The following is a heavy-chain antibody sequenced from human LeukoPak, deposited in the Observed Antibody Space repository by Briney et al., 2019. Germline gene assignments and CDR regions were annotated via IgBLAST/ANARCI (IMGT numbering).Heavy chain of an antibody. D-gene: IGHD3-3*01. CDR2: ISWDGGSV. V-gene: IGHV3-9*01. J-gene: IGHJ4*02. CDR3: ARDQYDTWSRRGNFDS. Sequence: GRSLRLSCAASGFTFDDYAMHWVRQAPGKGLEWVSGISWDGGSVDYADSVKGRFTISRDNAKNSLYLQMNSLRAEDTAVFYCARDQYDTWSRRGNFDSWGQGTLVIVSS. CDR1: GFTFDDYA.